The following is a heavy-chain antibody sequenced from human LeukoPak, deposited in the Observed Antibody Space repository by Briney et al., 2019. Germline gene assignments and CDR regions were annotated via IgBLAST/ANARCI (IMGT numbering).Heavy chain of an antibody. CDR1: GYTFTSYY. CDR3: ARDLNRRAKLGYGDYYYGMDV. CDR2: INPSGGST. V-gene: IGHV1-46*01. D-gene: IGHD4-17*01. Sequence: GASVKVSCKASGYTFTSYYMHWVRQAPGQGLEWMGIINPSGGSTSYAQKFQGRVTMTRDTSTSTVYMELSSLRSDDTAVYYCARDLNRRAKLGYGDYYYGMDVWGKGTTVTVSS. J-gene: IGHJ6*04.